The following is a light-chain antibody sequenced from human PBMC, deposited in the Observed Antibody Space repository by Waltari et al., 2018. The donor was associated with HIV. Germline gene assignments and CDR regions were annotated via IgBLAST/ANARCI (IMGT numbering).Light chain of an antibody. CDR2: STN. V-gene: IGLV8-61*01. CDR3: VLYMGSGIGV. Sequence: QTVVTQEPSFSVSPGGTVTLTCGLSSGSVSTSSYPRWYQQTPGQAPRTLIYSTNTRSSGVPDRFSGSILGNKAALTITGAQAEDESDYYCVLYMGSGIGVFGGGTKLTVL. J-gene: IGLJ2*01. CDR1: SGSVSTSSY.